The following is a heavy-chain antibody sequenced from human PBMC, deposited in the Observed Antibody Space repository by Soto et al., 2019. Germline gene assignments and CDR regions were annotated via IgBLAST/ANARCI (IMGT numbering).Heavy chain of an antibody. V-gene: IGHV3-13*04. D-gene: IGHD1-26*01. CDR2: IGTGGDT. CDR3: ARSPKVLGISALFFDS. CDR1: GFTFSNHD. J-gene: IGHJ4*02. Sequence: GGSLRLSCAASGFTFSNHDMHWARQGSGQGLEWVSGIGTGGDTHYADSAKGRFTISRENGKNSLYLQMDNLRAGDTAVYYCARSPKVLGISALFFDSGGQGPRVTVSS.